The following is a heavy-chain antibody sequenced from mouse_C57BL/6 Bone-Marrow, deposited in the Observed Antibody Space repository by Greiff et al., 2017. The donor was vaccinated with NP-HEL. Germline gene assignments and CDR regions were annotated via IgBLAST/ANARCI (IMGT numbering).Heavy chain of an antibody. Sequence: QVQLQQSGAELVRPGASVKLSCKASGYTFTDYYINWVKQRPGQGLEWIARIYPGSGNTYYNEKFKGKATLTAEKSSSTAYMQLSSLTSEDSAVYVCARRYGSTPYWYFDVWGTGTTVTVSS. V-gene: IGHV1-76*01. CDR3: ARRYGSTPYWYFDV. J-gene: IGHJ1*03. CDR1: GYTFTDYY. CDR2: IYPGSGNT. D-gene: IGHD1-1*01.